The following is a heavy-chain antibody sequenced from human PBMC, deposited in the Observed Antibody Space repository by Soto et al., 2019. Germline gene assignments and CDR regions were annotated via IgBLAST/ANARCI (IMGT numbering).Heavy chain of an antibody. J-gene: IGHJ6*02. CDR1: GFTFSSYG. V-gene: IGHV3-33*01. Sequence: QVQLVESGGGVVQPGRSLRLSCAASGFTFSSYGMHWVRQAPGKGLEWVAVIWYDGSNKYYADSVKGRFTISRDNSKNTLYLQMNSLRAEDTAVYYCAREKSSSYGMDVWGQGTTVTVSS. CDR3: AREKSSSYGMDV. D-gene: IGHD6-13*01. CDR2: IWYDGSNK.